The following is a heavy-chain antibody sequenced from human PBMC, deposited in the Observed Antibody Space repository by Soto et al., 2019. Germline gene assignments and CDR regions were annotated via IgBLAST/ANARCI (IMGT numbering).Heavy chain of an antibody. CDR2: ITGGGHNT. V-gene: IGHV3-23*01. D-gene: IGHD3-10*01. CDR1: GFTFSSYA. Sequence: QPGGSLRLSCAASGFTFSSYAMSWVRQAPGEGLAWVSTITGGGHNTYYADSVKGRFTISRDNSKNTVYLQMNSLRAEDTAIYYCAKGFQFGSAMDVWGQGTTVTVSS. J-gene: IGHJ6*02. CDR3: AKGFQFGSAMDV.